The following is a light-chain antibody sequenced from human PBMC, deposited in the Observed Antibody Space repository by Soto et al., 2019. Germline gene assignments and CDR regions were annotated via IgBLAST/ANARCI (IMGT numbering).Light chain of an antibody. J-gene: IGKJ1*01. CDR3: QKYDSAPLWA. V-gene: IGKV1-27*01. CDR1: QSISSY. CDR2: AAS. Sequence: DIQMTQSPSSLSASVGDRVTITCRASQSISSYLNWYQQKPGKAPNLLIYAASTLQSGVPSRFSGSGSGTDFTLTISSLQPEDVATYYCQKYDSAPLWAFGQGTKVDIK.